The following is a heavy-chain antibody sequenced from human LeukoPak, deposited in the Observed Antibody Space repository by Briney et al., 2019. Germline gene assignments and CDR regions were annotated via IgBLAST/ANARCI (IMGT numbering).Heavy chain of an antibody. CDR1: GGSFSGYY. Sequence: SETLSLTCAVYGGSFSGYYWRWVRQPPGKGLEWVGEINHSGSTNYNPSLKTRVPISVDTSKNQFSLKLSSVTAADTAVYYCARGARGSYFGYWGQGTLVTVSS. CDR2: INHSGST. V-gene: IGHV4-34*01. D-gene: IGHD1-26*01. CDR3: ARGARGSYFGY. J-gene: IGHJ4*02.